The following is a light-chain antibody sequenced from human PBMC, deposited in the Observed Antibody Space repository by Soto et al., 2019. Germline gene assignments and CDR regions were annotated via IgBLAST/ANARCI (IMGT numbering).Light chain of an antibody. CDR2: KAS. Sequence: DIQMTQSPSTLSASVGDRVTITCRASQSIISWLAWYQQRPGKAPNLLIYKASSLESGVPSRFGGSGSGTDFTLTISSLQPDDSATYDGQHYYGFPFTFGLGTRVEIK. CDR3: QHYYGFPFT. J-gene: IGKJ5*01. V-gene: IGKV1-5*03. CDR1: QSIISW.